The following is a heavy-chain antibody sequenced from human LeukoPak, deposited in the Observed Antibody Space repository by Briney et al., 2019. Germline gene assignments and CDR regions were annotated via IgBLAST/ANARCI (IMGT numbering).Heavy chain of an antibody. D-gene: IGHD1-1*01. V-gene: IGHV4-34*01. J-gene: IGHJ5*02. CDR1: GGSFSGYY. CDR3: VALERRPRNWFDP. CDR2: IHHSGST. Sequence: SETLSLTCAVYGGSFSGYYWSWIRQPPGKGLECIGEIHHSGSTNYNPSLKSRVTLSVDTSKNQFSLKLSSVTAADTAVYYCVALERRPRNWFDPWGQGTLVTVSS.